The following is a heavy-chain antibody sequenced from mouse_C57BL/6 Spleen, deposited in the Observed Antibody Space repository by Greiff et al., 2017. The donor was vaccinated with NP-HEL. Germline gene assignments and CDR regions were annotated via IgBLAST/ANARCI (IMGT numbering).Heavy chain of an antibody. V-gene: IGHV1-52*01. CDR3: ARVWYDSSVDY. CDR1: GYTFSSYW. CDR2: IDPSDSDT. D-gene: IGHD1-1*01. Sequence: VQLQQPGAELVRPGSSVKLSCKASGYTFSSYWMHWVKQRPIQGLEWIGNIDPSDSDTHYNQKFKDKATLTADKSSSTAYMQLSSLTSEDSAVFYCARVWYDSSVDYWGQGTTLTVSS. J-gene: IGHJ2*01.